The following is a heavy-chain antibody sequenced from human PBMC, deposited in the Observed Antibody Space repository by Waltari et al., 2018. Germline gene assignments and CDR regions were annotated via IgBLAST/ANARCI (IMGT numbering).Heavy chain of an antibody. Sequence: QVQLVQSGAEVKKPGASVKVSCKASGYTFTSYDINWVRQATGQGLEWMGWMNPNSGNTGYAQKYQGRVTMTRNTSISTAYMELSSLRSEDTAVYYCAISGPGLLRFVEWQPGGFDYWGQGILVTVSS. CDR3: AISGPGLLRFVEWQPGGFDY. CDR2: MNPNSGNT. D-gene: IGHD3-3*01. V-gene: IGHV1-8*01. J-gene: IGHJ4*02. CDR1: GYTFTSYD.